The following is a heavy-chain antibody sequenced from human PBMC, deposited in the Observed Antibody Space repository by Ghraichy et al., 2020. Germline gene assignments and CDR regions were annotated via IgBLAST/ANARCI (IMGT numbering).Heavy chain of an antibody. CDR3: ARVHSSSWYAPSYYFDY. V-gene: IGHV1-2*02. Sequence: ASVKVSCKASGYTFTGYYMHWVRQAPGQGLEWMGWINPNSGGTNYAQKFQGRVTMTRDTSISTAYMELSRLRSDDTAVYYCARVHSSSWYAPSYYFDYWGQGTLVTVSS. CDR1: GYTFTGYY. D-gene: IGHD6-13*01. CDR2: INPNSGGT. J-gene: IGHJ4*02.